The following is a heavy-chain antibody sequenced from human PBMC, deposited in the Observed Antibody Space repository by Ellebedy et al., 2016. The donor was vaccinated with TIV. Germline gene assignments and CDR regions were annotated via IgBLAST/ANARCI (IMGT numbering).Heavy chain of an antibody. CDR1: GYTFTSYD. Sequence: AASVKVSCKASGYTFTSYDINWVRQATGQGLEWMGWMNPKSGNTEIAQKFQDRVTMTRNTSTNTAYVKLSSLTYEDTAVYYCAMGGTEGKYSWSDPWGQGTLVTVSS. CDR3: AMGGTEGKYSWSDP. D-gene: IGHD2-21*02. J-gene: IGHJ5*02. V-gene: IGHV1-8*01. CDR2: MNPKSGNT.